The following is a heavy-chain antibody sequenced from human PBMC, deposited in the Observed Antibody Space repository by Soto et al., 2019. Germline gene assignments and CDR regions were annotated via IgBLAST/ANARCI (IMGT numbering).Heavy chain of an antibody. V-gene: IGHV4-59*01. CDR2: VYNSGST. D-gene: IGHD6-13*01. CDR3: ARYRREAVAGYTLDN. J-gene: IGHJ4*02. CDR1: GGSISSNY. Sequence: ASETLSLTCTVSGGSISSNYWTWIRQPPGKGLEWIGYVYNSGSTNYNPSLKSRVTISQDTSKSQFSLKVNSMTAADTAVYYCARYRREAVAGYTLDNWGQGILVTVSS.